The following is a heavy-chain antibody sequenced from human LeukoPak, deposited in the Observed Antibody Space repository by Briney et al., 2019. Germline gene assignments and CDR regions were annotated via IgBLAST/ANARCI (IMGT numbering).Heavy chain of an antibody. V-gene: IGHV1-2*02. CDR2: IKPNSGGT. J-gene: IGHJ5*02. CDR1: GYTFTGYY. CDR3: ARDSPEDSSSYWFDP. D-gene: IGHD6-13*01. Sequence: ASVKVSCKASGYTFTGYYMHWVRQAPGQGLEWMGWIKPNSGGTNYAQKFQGRVTMTRDTSISTAYMELSRLRSDDTAVYYCARDSPEDSSSYWFDPWGREPWSPSPQ.